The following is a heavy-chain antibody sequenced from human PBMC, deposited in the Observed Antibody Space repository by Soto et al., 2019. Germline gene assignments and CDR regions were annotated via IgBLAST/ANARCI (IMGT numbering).Heavy chain of an antibody. CDR3: TRDSYYYGSGSPWADAFDI. Sequence: QPGGSLRLSCTASGFTFGDYAMSWFRQAPGKGLEWVGFIRSKAYGGTTEYAASVKGRFTISRDDSKSIAYLQMNSLKTEDTAVYYCTRDSYYYGSGSPWADAFDIWGQGTMVTVSS. J-gene: IGHJ3*02. D-gene: IGHD3-10*01. CDR2: IRSKAYGGTT. V-gene: IGHV3-49*03. CDR1: GFTFGDYA.